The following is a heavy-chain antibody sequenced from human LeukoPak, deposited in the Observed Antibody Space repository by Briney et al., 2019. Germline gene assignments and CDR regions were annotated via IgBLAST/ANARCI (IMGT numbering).Heavy chain of an antibody. Sequence: PSETLSLTCAVYGGSFSGYYWSWIRQPPGKGLEWIGEINHSGSTNYNPSLKSRVTISVDTSKNQFSLKLSSVTAADTAVYYCARGGGDTVNYYYYYMDVWGKGTTVTVSS. V-gene: IGHV4-34*01. CDR2: INHSGST. CDR1: GGSFSGYY. J-gene: IGHJ6*03. D-gene: IGHD3-16*01. CDR3: ARGGGDTVNYYYYYMDV.